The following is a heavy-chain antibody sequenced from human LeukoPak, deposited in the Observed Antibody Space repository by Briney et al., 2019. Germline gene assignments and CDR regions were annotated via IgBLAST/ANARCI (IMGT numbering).Heavy chain of an antibody. D-gene: IGHD6-13*01. Sequence: GESLQISCEGSGYTFTSYWIGWVRQMPGKGLEWMGIIYPGDSDTRYSPSFQGQVTISADKSISTAYLQWSSLKASDTAMYYCVRSYKNSWYWELGYWGQGTLVTVSS. CDR1: GYTFTSYW. V-gene: IGHV5-51*01. CDR2: IYPGDSDT. J-gene: IGHJ4*02. CDR3: VRSYKNSWYWELGY.